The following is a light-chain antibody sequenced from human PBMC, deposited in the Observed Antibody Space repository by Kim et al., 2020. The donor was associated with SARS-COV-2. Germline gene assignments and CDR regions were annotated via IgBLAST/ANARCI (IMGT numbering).Light chain of an antibody. J-gene: IGLJ3*02. CDR3: GTWDSTLSAVV. CDR1: SSNIGNNY. Sequence: QSVLTQPPSVSAAPGQKVTISCSGSSSNIGNNYVAWYQQLPGTAPNLLIYYNNKRPSGIPDRFSCSKSGTSATLGITGLQTGDEADYYCGTWDSTLSAVVFGGGTQLTVL. CDR2: YNN. V-gene: IGLV1-51*01.